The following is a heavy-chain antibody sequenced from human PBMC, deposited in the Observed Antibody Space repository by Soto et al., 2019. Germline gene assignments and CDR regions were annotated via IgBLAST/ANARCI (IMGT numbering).Heavy chain of an antibody. CDR2: IYYSGST. CDR3: ARDIVVVVAAGRYDAFDI. Sequence: SETLSLTCTVSGGSISSSSYYWGWIRQPPGKGLEWIGSIYYSGSTYYNPSLKSRVTISVGTSKNQFSLKLSSVTAADTAVYYCARDIVVVVAAGRYDAFDIWGQGTMVTVSS. CDR1: GGSISSSSYY. J-gene: IGHJ3*02. V-gene: IGHV4-39*02. D-gene: IGHD2-15*01.